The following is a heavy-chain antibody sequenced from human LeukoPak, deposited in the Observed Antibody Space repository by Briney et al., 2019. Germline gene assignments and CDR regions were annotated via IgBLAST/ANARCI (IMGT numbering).Heavy chain of an antibody. CDR3: ARDPQVLAVPDSTNDRNDP. V-gene: IGHV1-69*04. Sequence: GASVKVSCKASGDTFGNYAINWVRQAPGQGLEWMGRIIPIFPKTNYAQKFQGRVTITADMSTSTAYLELSSLSSEDTAVYYCARDPQVLAVPDSTNDRNDPWGQGTLVTVSS. D-gene: IGHD1-1*01. CDR2: IIPIFPKT. J-gene: IGHJ5*02. CDR1: GDTFGNYA.